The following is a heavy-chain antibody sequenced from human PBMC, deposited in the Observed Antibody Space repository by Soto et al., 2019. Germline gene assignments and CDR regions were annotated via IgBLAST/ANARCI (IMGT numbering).Heavy chain of an antibody. CDR2: IWYDGSKT. J-gene: IGHJ3*01. Sequence: QVQLVESGGGVVQPGRSLRLSCAASGFSFSSHGFHWVRQAPGKGLEWVAVIWYDGSKTYYADSVMGRFTISRDNSKSPLYLQMNSLRAEDTALYYCARDIGIIGPDLEVWGQVTMVTVSS. D-gene: IGHD3-10*01. CDR1: GFSFSSHG. V-gene: IGHV3-33*01. CDR3: ARDIGIIGPDLEV.